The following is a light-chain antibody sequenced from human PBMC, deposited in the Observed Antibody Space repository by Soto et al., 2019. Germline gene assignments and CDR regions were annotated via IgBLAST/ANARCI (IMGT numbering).Light chain of an antibody. V-gene: IGLV2-8*01. CDR2: EVS. Sequence: QSALTQPPSASGSPGQSVTISCSGTTSDIGAYNYVSWYQRQHPGKPPKPIIFEVSQRPSGVPDRFSGSKSGNTAYLTVSGLQAEDEADYYCSSHGGSNAFYVFGTGTKLTVL. CDR3: SSHGGSNAFYV. CDR1: TSDIGAYNY. J-gene: IGLJ1*01.